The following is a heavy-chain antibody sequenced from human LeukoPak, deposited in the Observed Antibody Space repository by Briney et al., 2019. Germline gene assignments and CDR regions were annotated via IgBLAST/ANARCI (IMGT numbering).Heavy chain of an antibody. D-gene: IGHD2/OR15-2a*01. CDR3: ARSNSTYYYYYMDV. J-gene: IGHJ6*03. Sequence: SETLSLTCTVSGGSISSSSYYWGWIRQPPGKGLEWIGSIYYSGSTYYNPSLKSRVTISVDTSKNQFSPKLSSVTAADTAVYYCARSNSTYYYYYMDVWGKGTTVTVSS. CDR1: GGSISSSSYY. CDR2: IYYSGST. V-gene: IGHV4-39*07.